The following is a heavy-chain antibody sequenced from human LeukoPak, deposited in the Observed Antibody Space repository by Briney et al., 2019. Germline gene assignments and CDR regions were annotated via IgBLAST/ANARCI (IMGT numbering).Heavy chain of an antibody. CDR1: GFTFSDYY. CDR3: ARDRELLWFGESL. Sequence: PGGSLRFSCAASGFTFSDYYMSWIRQAPGKGLEWVSYISSSGSTIYYADSVKGRFTISRDNAKNSLYLQMNSLRAEDTAVYYCARDRELLWFGESLGGQGTLVTVSS. V-gene: IGHV3-11*01. CDR2: ISSSGSTI. J-gene: IGHJ4*02. D-gene: IGHD3-10*01.